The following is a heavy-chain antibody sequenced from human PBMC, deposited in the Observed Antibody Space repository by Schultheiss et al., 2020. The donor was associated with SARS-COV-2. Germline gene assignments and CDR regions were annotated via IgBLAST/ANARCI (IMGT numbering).Heavy chain of an antibody. Sequence: GGSLRLSCAASGFTFSRYDMNWVRQAPGKGLEWVSSISSGGIPMYYGDSVKGRFTITRDNAKNSLYLQMNSLRAEDTAVYYCARDRGGGSYLPSDYWGQGTLVTVSS. CDR2: ISSGGIPM. CDR1: GFTFSRYD. CDR3: ARDRGGGSYLPSDY. J-gene: IGHJ4*02. V-gene: IGHV3-48*03. D-gene: IGHD1-26*01.